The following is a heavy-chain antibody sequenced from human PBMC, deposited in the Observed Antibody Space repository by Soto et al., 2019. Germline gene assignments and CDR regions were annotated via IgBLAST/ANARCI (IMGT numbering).Heavy chain of an antibody. CDR3: ARDREGVGAGLF. Sequence: EVQLVESGGGLVKPGGSLRLSCAATGFTFSSYSMNWVRQAPGKGLEWVSSISSSSSYLSYADSVKGRFTISRDNAKNSLYLQMNRLRAEDTAVYYCARDREGVGAGLFWGQGTIVTVSS. V-gene: IGHV3-21*01. D-gene: IGHD1-26*01. CDR1: GFTFSSYS. CDR2: ISSSSSYL. J-gene: IGHJ3*01.